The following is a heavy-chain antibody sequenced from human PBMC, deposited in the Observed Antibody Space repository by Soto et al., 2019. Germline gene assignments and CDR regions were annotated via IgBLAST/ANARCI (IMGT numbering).Heavy chain of an antibody. V-gene: IGHV1-18*01. CDR1: GYTFTSYG. D-gene: IGHD3-22*01. Sequence: ASVKVSCKASGYTFTSYGISWVRQAPGQGLEWMGWISAYNGNTNYAQKLQGRVTMTTDTSTSTAYMELRSLRSDDTAVYYCAREGDSSGYYFYYYGMDVWGQGTTVTVSS. CDR3: AREGDSSGYYFYYYGMDV. CDR2: ISAYNGNT. J-gene: IGHJ6*02.